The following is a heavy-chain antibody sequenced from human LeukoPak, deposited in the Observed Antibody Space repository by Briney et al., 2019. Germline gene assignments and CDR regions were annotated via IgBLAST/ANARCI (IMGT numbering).Heavy chain of an antibody. D-gene: IGHD3-22*01. V-gene: IGHV3-23*01. CDR3: AKRGGSGNYYFDY. Sequence: GGSLRLSCAASGFTFSSYALSWVRQAPGKGLEWVSVISGSGDTTLFADSVKGRFTISRDNSKNTLYLQMNSLRVEDTAVYYCAKRGGSGNYYFDYWGQGTLVTVSS. CDR1: GFTFSSYA. CDR2: ISGSGDTT. J-gene: IGHJ4*02.